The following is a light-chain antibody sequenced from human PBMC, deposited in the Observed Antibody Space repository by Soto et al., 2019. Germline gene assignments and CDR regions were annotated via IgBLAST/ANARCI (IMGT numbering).Light chain of an antibody. J-gene: IGLJ2*01. CDR2: EVS. CDR3: ASYTSSNTLV. Sequence: QSALTQPASVSGSPGQAITISCTGTSSDVGGYNYVSWYQQHPGKAPKLMIYEVSNRPSGVSNRFSGSKSGNTASLIISGLQTEDEADYYCASYTSSNTLVIGGGTKLPVL. V-gene: IGLV2-14*01. CDR1: SSDVGGYNY.